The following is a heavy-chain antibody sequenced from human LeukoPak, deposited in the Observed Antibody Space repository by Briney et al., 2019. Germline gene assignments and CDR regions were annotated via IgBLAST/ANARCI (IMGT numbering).Heavy chain of an antibody. V-gene: IGHV3-48*03. Sequence: PGGSLRLSCAASGFTFSSYEMNWVRQAPGKGLEWISYIGSSGSTVYYADSVKGRFTISRDNAKNSLYLQMNSLRAEDTAVYYCARHVVAVGFDYWGQGTLVTVSS. CDR1: GFTFSSYE. CDR3: ARHVVAVGFDY. CDR2: IGSSGSTV. D-gene: IGHD3-22*01. J-gene: IGHJ4*02.